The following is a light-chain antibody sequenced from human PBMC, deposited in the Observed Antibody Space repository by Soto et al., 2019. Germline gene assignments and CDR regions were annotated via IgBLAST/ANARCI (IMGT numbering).Light chain of an antibody. J-gene: IGLJ2*01. CDR3: CSYAGSYTFV. CDR2: DVS. Sequence: QSALTQPRSVSGSPGQSVTISCTGTNSDVGGYNFVSWYQQHPGKAPKLIIYDVSKRPSGVPDRFSGSKSGNTASLTISGLQAEDEADYYCCSYAGSYTFVFGGGTKDTVL. CDR1: NSDVGGYNF. V-gene: IGLV2-11*01.